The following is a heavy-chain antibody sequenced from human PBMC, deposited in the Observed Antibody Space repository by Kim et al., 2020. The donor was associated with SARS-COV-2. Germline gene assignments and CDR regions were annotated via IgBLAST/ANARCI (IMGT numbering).Heavy chain of an antibody. J-gene: IGHJ6*02. CDR2: IYYSGST. CDR3: ARDSLGYGDPVGYYGMDV. Sequence: SETLSLTCTVSGGSISSYYWSWIRQPPGKGLEWIGYIYYSGSTNYNPSLKSRVTISVDTSKNQFSLKLSSVTAADTAVYYCARDSLGYGDPVGYYGMDVWGQGTTVTVSS. D-gene: IGHD4-17*01. CDR1: GGSISSYY. V-gene: IGHV4-59*13.